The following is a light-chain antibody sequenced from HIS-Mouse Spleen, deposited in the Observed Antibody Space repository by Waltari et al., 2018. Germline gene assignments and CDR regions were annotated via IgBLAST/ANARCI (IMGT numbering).Light chain of an antibody. CDR3: VAWDDSLSGPV. J-gene: IGLJ3*02. CDR2: RNN. CDR1: SSNIGSNY. Sequence: QSVLTQPPSASGTPGQRCTISCSGSSSNIGSNYVYWYQQLPGTAPKLLIYRNNQRPSGVPDRFSGSKSGTSASLAISGLRSEDEADYYCVAWDDSLSGPVFGGGTKLTVL. V-gene: IGLV1-47*01.